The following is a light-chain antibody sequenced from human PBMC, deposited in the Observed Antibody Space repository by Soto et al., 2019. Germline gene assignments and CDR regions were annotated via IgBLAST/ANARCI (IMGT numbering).Light chain of an antibody. CDR2: GAS. CDR3: QQYNNWPHP. CDR1: QSVSSD. J-gene: IGKJ2*01. Sequence: EIVMTQSPATLSVSPGERATLSCRASQSVSSDLAWYQQKPGQAPRLLIYGASTRATGIQARFSGSGSGTEFTLTISSLQSEDFAVYYCQQYNNWPHPFGQGTKLQI. V-gene: IGKV3-15*01.